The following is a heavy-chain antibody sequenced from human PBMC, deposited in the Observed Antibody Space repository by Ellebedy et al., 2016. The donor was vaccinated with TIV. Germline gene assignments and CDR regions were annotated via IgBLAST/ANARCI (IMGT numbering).Heavy chain of an antibody. CDR3: ARPQQLVFDAFDI. V-gene: IGHV4-39*01. J-gene: IGHJ3*02. Sequence: SETLSLXCAVSGGSISSSNYYWGWIRQPPGKGLEWIGTIFYSGTTYYNPSLKSRVTISIDMSKNQFSLRLTSVTAADTAVYYCARPQQLVFDAFDIWGQGTMVTVSS. D-gene: IGHD6-13*01. CDR2: IFYSGTT. CDR1: GGSISSSNYY.